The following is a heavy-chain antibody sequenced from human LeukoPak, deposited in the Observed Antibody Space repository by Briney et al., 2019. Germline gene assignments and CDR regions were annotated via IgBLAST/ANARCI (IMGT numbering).Heavy chain of an antibody. J-gene: IGHJ3*02. V-gene: IGHV3-21*01. CDR3: ARDRMATIDSFDI. D-gene: IGHD5-24*01. CDR1: GFTFSSYS. Sequence: GGSLRLSCAASGFTFSSYSMNWVRQAPGKGLEWVSSISSSSSYIYYADSVKGRFTISKDNAKNSLYLQMNSPRAEDTAVYYCARDRMATIDSFDIWGQGTMVTVSS. CDR2: ISSSSSYI.